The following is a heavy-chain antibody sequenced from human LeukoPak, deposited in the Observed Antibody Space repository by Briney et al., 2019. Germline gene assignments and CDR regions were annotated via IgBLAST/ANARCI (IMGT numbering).Heavy chain of an antibody. V-gene: IGHV4-39*01. CDR1: GGSVSSSSTMSY. J-gene: IGHJ4*02. Sequence: PSESLSPAFTVHGGSVSSSSTMSYWGWVRQPPGKDLEWIGVITYSGSTYYNPYPKSRDTISPTTSNNHFSANLTPATASHTAVYYCARHRHSHCYDYCGQGNLVTVSS. CDR3: ARHRHSHCYDY. D-gene: IGHD5-18*01. CDR2: ITYSGST.